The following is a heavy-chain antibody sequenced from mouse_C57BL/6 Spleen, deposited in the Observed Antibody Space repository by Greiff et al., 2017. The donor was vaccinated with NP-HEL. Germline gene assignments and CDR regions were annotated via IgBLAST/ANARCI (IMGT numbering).Heavy chain of an antibody. CDR3: ARRDYGSRYWYFDV. Sequence: VQLQQPGAELVKPGASVKLSCKASGYTFTSYWMQWVKQRPGQGLEWIGEIDPSDSYTNYNQKFKGKATLTVDTSSSTAYMQLSSLTSEDSAVYYCARRDYGSRYWYFDVWGTGTTVTVSS. CDR2: IDPSDSYT. D-gene: IGHD1-1*01. J-gene: IGHJ1*03. V-gene: IGHV1-50*01. CDR1: GYTFTSYW.